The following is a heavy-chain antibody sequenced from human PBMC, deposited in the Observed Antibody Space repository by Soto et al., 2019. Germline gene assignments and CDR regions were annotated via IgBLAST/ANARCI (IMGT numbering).Heavy chain of an antibody. CDR2: INPNSGGT. J-gene: IGHJ6*02. Sequence: ASVKVSCKASGYTFTGYYMHWVRQAPGQGLEWMGWINPNSGGTNYAQKFQGWVTMTRDTSISTAYMELSRLRSDDTAVYYCARDYGAVTTDYYYYGMDVWGQGTTVTVSS. CDR3: ARDYGAVTTDYYYYGMDV. CDR1: GYTFTGYY. D-gene: IGHD4-17*01. V-gene: IGHV1-2*04.